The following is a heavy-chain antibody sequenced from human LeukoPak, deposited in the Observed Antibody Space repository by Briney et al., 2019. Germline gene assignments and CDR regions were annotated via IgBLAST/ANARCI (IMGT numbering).Heavy chain of an antibody. CDR3: ARTEVPYYYDSSGYDWYFAL. CDR1: GFTVSSNY. Sequence: GGSLRLSCAASGFTVSSNYMSWVRQAPGKGLEWVSVIYSGGSTYYADSVKGRFTISRDNSKNTLYLQMNSLRAEDTAVYYCARTEVPYYYDSSGYDWYFALWGRGTLVTVSS. D-gene: IGHD3-22*01. CDR2: IYSGGST. J-gene: IGHJ2*01. V-gene: IGHV3-53*01.